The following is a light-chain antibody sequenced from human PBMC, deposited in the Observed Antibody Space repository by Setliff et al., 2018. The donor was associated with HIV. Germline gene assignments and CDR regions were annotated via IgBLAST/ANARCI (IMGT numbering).Light chain of an antibody. CDR2: EVS. V-gene: IGLV2-18*02. Sequence: QSALTQPPSVSGSPGQSVTISCTGTSSDVGYYNRVSWYQQPPGTVPRLMIYEVSSRPSGVPDRFSGSKSGNTASLTISGLQAEDGADYYCASRTAGSTPYVFGTGTKV. CDR1: SSDVGYYNR. J-gene: IGLJ1*01. CDR3: ASRTAGSTPYV.